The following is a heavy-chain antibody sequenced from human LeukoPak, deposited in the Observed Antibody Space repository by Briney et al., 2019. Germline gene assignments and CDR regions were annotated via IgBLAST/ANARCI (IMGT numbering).Heavy chain of an antibody. CDR3: ARDSNYDY. J-gene: IGHJ4*02. CDR1: GFTVSSTY. D-gene: IGHD6-13*01. V-gene: IGHV3-66*02. Sequence: YPGGSLRLPCAASGFTVSSTYMSWVRQAPGKGLEWVSVLYSGGTTYYADSVKGRFTISRDNSKNTLYLQMNSLRAEDTAVYYCARDSNYDYWGQGTLVTVSS. CDR2: LYSGGTT.